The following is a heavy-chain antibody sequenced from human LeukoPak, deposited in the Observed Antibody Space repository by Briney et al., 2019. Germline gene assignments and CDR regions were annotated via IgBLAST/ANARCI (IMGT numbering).Heavy chain of an antibody. CDR1: GYSISSGYY. CDR2: IYHSGST. V-gene: IGHV4-38-2*02. D-gene: IGHD1-26*01. J-gene: IGHJ4*02. Sequence: SETLSLTCAVSGYSISSGYYWGWIRQPPGKGLEWIGSIYHSGSTYYNPSLKSRVTISVDTSKNQFSLKLRSVTAADTAVYYCTKDSGHHRTDCWGQGTLVTVSS. CDR3: TKDSGHHRTDC.